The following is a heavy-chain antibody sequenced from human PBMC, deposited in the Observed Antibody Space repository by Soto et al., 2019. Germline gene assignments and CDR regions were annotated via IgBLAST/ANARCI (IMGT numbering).Heavy chain of an antibody. Sequence: QVQLVQSGAEEKKPGASVKVSCKASGYTFTSYAMHWVRQAPGQRLEWMGWINAGNGNTKCSQKCQGRVTITRDTSASTAYMELSSLRSEDTAVYYCARSIVVVTALDYWGQGTVVTVSS. J-gene: IGHJ4*02. CDR2: INAGNGNT. CDR1: GYTFTSYA. V-gene: IGHV1-3*05. D-gene: IGHD2-21*02. CDR3: ARSIVVVTALDY.